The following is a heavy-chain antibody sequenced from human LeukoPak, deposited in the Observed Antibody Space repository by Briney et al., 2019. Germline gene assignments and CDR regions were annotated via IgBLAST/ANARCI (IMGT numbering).Heavy chain of an antibody. CDR3: ARGPYCSGGTCYSQYLDY. CDR1: GYTFISYG. D-gene: IGHD2-15*01. V-gene: IGHV1-18*01. CDR2: ISAYNGNT. J-gene: IGHJ4*02. Sequence: GASVKVSCKASGYTFISYGISWVRQAPGQGLEWMGWISAYNGNTNYAQKLQGRVTMTTDTSTSTAYMELRSLRSDDTAVYYCARGPYCSGGTCYSQYLDYWGQGTLVTVSS.